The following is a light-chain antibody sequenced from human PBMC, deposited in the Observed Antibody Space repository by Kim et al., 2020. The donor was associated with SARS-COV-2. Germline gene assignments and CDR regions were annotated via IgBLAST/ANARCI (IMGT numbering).Light chain of an antibody. V-gene: IGKV1-17*01. J-gene: IGKJ1*01. CDR1: QGIRND. CDR2: DTS. CDR3: LQYSSYRQT. Sequence: DIQMTQSPSSLSASVGDRVTITCRASQGIRNDLGWYQQKPGKPPKRLIFDTSTLQNGVPSRFSGSGSGTEFTLKITGLRPEDFATYYCLQYSSYRQTFGQGATVDIK.